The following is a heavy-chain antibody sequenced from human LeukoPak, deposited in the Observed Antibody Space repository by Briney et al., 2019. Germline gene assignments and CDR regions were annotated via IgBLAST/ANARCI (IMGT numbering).Heavy chain of an antibody. Sequence: SVKVSCKASGGTFSSYAISWVRQAPGQGLEWMGGIIPIFGTANYAQKFQGRVTITADKSTSTAYMELSSLRSEDTAVCYCARGYCSGGSCYGGDYWGQGTLVTVSS. CDR3: ARGYCSGGSCYGGDY. V-gene: IGHV1-69*06. D-gene: IGHD2-15*01. CDR1: GGTFSSYA. CDR2: IIPIFGTA. J-gene: IGHJ4*02.